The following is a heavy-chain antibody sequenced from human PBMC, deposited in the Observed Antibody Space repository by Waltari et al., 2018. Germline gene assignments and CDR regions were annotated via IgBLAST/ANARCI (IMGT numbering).Heavy chain of an antibody. CDR1: GGPFSSYA. J-gene: IGHJ6*02. CDR3: AREEGDDFWSGYGMDV. D-gene: IGHD3-3*01. CDR2: IIPIRGTA. V-gene: IGHV1-69*01. Sequence: QVQLVQSGAEVKKPGSSVKVSCKASGGPFSSYAISWVRQAPGQGLEWRGGIIPIRGTANYAQKFQGRVTITADESTSTAYMELSSLRSEDTAVYYCAREEGDDFWSGYGMDVWGQGTTVTVSS.